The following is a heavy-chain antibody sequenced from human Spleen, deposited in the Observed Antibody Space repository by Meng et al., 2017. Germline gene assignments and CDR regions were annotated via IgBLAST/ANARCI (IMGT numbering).Heavy chain of an antibody. CDR2: INPNSGDT. CDR1: GYTFTGYY. V-gene: IGHV1-2*06. CDR3: VRDENISLGKLFGDY. D-gene: IGHD2-21*01. J-gene: IGHJ4*02. Sequence: ASVKVSCKASGYTFTGYYMHWVRQAPGQGLEWMGRINPNSGDTLYPQKFQGMVSMTGDTSISPAYVELSSLRSDDTAVYYCVRDENISLGKLFGDYWGQGTMVTVSS.